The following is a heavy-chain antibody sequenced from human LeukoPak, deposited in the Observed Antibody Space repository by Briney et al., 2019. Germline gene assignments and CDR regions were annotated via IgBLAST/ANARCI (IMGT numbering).Heavy chain of an antibody. J-gene: IGHJ4*02. CDR3: ARGADSSGYYHFPLDY. CDR2: IYSGGRT. Sequence: PGGSLRLSCAASGFSVSNNYMSWVRQAPGKGLEWVSVIYSGGRTYYADSVKGRFIISRDNSKNTLYLQMNSLRAEDTAVYYCARGADSSGYYHFPLDYWGRGTLVTVSS. D-gene: IGHD3-22*01. V-gene: IGHV3-66*01. CDR1: GFSVSNNY.